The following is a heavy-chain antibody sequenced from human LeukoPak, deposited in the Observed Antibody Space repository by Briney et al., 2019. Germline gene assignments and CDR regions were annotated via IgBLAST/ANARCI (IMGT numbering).Heavy chain of an antibody. CDR1: GYTFRNDR. D-gene: IGHD3-22*01. CDR3: ARDPSNTSGYQTYFEY. V-gene: IGHV1-18*01. CDR2: ISTYNGDT. J-gene: IGHJ4*02. Sequence: ASVKVSCKGPGYTFRNDRVCWVRQAPGQGLEWMGWISTYNGDTHYAPKVQGRVTITTDTSTSTAYMDLRSLRSDDTAIYYCARDPSNTSGYQTYFEYSGQERLVTVSS.